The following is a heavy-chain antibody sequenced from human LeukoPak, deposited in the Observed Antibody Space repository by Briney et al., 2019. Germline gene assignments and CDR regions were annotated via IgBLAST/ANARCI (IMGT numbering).Heavy chain of an antibody. V-gene: IGHV1-2*06. D-gene: IGHD3-22*01. CDR2: INPNSGGT. J-gene: IGHJ4*02. Sequence: ASVKVSCKASGYTFTGYYMHWVRQAPGQGLEWMGRINPNSGGTNYAQKLQGRVTMTTDISTSTAYMGLRSLRSDDTAVYYCARDSYYDTTAFFDFWGQGTLVTVSS. CDR3: ARDSYYDTTAFFDF. CDR1: GYTFTGYY.